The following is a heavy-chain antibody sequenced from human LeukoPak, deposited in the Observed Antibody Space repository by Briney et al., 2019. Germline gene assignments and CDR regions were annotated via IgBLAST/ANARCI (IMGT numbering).Heavy chain of an antibody. Sequence: GGSLRLSCAASGFTFSSYGMHWVRQAPGKGLEWVAVIWYDGSNKYYADSVKGRFTISRDNSKNTLYLQMNSLRAEDTAVYYCARDRFSVTGIYGYWGQGTLVTVAS. D-gene: IGHD3-10*01. CDR1: GFTFSSYG. CDR3: ARDRFSVTGIYGY. CDR2: IWYDGSNK. J-gene: IGHJ4*02. V-gene: IGHV3-30*19.